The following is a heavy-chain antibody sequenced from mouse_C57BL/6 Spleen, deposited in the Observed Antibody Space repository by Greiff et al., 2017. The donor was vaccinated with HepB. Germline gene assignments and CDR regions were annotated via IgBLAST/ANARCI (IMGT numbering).Heavy chain of an antibody. CDR1: GFSLTSYG. CDR3: ARNYYGSSYEAWFAY. Sequence: VMLVESGPGLVQPSQSLSITCTVSGFSLTSYGVHWVRQSPGKGLEWLGVIWSGGSTDYNAAFISRLSISKDNSKSQVFFKMNSLQADDTAIYYCARNYYGSSYEAWFAYWGQGTLVTVSA. D-gene: IGHD1-1*01. V-gene: IGHV2-2*01. J-gene: IGHJ3*01. CDR2: IWSGGST.